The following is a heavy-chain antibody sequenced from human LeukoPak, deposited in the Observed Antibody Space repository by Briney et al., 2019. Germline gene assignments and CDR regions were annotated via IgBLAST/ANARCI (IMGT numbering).Heavy chain of an antibody. J-gene: IGHJ4*02. D-gene: IGHD3-16*01. CDR1: GFTFSSYS. CDR2: ISWEGGST. CDR3: AKGGYDPDYYFDY. Sequence: PGGSLRLSCAASGFTFSSYSMNWVRQAPGKGLEWVSLISWEGGSTHYADSVKGRFTISRDNSKNSLYLQMNSLRAEDTALYYCAKGGYDPDYYFDYWGQGTLVTVSS. V-gene: IGHV3-43D*03.